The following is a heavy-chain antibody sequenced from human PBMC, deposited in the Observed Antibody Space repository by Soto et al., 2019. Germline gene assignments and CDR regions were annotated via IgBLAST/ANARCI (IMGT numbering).Heavy chain of an antibody. V-gene: IGHV3-30-3*01. Sequence: GGSLRLSCAASGFTFSSYAMHWVRQAPGKGLEWVAVISYDGSNKYYADSVKGRFTISRDNSKNTLYLQMNSLRAEDTAVYYCARCEDFWSGSISGYFQHWGQGTLVTVSS. CDR2: ISYDGSNK. J-gene: IGHJ1*01. CDR3: ARCEDFWSGSISGYFQH. CDR1: GFTFSSYA. D-gene: IGHD3-3*01.